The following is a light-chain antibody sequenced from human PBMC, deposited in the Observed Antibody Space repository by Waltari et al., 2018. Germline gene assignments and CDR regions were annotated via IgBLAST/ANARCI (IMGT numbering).Light chain of an antibody. Sequence: DIQMTQSPASLSASVGDRVTITCRASQSISRHLNWYQQRPGNAPKLLIYASSNLQSGVPSMFSGSGSGTEFTLTISSLQPEDFATYYCQQSYSTPPRTFGQGTKVEMK. J-gene: IGKJ1*01. CDR1: QSISRH. CDR2: ASS. V-gene: IGKV1-39*01. CDR3: QQSYSTPPRT.